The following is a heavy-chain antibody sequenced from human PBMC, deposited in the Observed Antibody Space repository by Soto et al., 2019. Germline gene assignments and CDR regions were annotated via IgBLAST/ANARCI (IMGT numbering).Heavy chain of an antibody. J-gene: IGHJ6*02. D-gene: IGHD3-3*02. V-gene: IGHV3-30*18. Sequence: GGSLRLSCAASGFTFSSYGMHWVRQAPGKGLEWVAVISYDGSNKYYADSVKGRLTISRDNSKNTLYLQMNSLRAEDTAVYYCAKDIFGVVIANAYYYYGMDVWGQGTTVTVSS. CDR1: GFTFSSYG. CDR2: ISYDGSNK. CDR3: AKDIFGVVIANAYYYYGMDV.